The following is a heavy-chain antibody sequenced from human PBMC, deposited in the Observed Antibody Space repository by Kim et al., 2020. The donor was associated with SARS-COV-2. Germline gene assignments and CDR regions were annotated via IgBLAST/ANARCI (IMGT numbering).Heavy chain of an antibody. V-gene: IGHV1-18*01. Sequence: YVQKLQGRVTMTTDTATRTAYRELRSLRSDDTAVYYCARGRGVGTPYYFDYWGQGTLVTVSS. D-gene: IGHD2-21*02. J-gene: IGHJ4*02. CDR3: ARGRGVGTPYYFDY.